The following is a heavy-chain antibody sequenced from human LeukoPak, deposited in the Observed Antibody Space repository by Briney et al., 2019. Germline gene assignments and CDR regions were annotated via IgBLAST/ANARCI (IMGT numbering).Heavy chain of an antibody. CDR1: GFTFTNAW. V-gene: IGHV3-15*01. CDR2: IKSKTDGGIT. Sequence: NPGGSLRLSCSASGFTFTNAWMSWVRQAPGKGLEWVGRIKSKTDGGITDYAAPVKGRFSISRDDSKNTLYLQMNSLKSEDTAVYYCQGGRFWGQGTLVTVSS. CDR3: QGGRF. D-gene: IGHD1-26*01. J-gene: IGHJ4*02.